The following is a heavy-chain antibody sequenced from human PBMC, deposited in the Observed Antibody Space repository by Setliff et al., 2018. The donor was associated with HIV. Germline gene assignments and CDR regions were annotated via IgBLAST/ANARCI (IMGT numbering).Heavy chain of an antibody. D-gene: IGHD6-13*01. V-gene: IGHV3-33*06. J-gene: IGHJ4*02. Sequence: GGSLRLSCGASGFAVSSFGMHWVRQVPGKGLEWVAVIWNDGSNQFYADSVKGRFTISRDISKNTLYLQMNSLRAEDTAVYYCVKGYTSTWGPFDYWGQGTLVTVSS. CDR2: IWNDGSNQ. CDR1: GFAVSSFG. CDR3: VKGYTSTWGPFDY.